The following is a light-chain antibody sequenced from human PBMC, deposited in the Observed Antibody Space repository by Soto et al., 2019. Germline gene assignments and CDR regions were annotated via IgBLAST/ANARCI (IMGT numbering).Light chain of an antibody. V-gene: IGLV1-40*01. CDR1: SSNIGAGYD. J-gene: IGLJ2*01. CDR2: GNS. CDR3: QSYDSSLGAYVV. Sequence: QSVLTQPPSVSGAPGQRVTISCTGSSSNIGAGYDVHWYQQLPGTAPKLLIYGNSNRPSGVPDRSSGSKSGTSASLAITGLQAEDEADYYCQSYDSSLGAYVVFGGGTKVTVL.